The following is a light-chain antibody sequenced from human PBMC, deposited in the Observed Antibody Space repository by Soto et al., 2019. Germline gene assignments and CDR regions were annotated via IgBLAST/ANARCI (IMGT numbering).Light chain of an antibody. CDR3: QQYDSSPT. CDR1: QSVSSSY. Sequence: EIVMTQSPGTLSLSPGERGTLSCRASQSVSSSYLAWYQQIPGQSPRLLIYGASTRATGIPDRFSGSGSGTDFTLTSSRLEPEDFAVYYCQQYDSSPTFGQGTRVEIK. CDR2: GAS. V-gene: IGKV3-20*01. J-gene: IGKJ1*01.